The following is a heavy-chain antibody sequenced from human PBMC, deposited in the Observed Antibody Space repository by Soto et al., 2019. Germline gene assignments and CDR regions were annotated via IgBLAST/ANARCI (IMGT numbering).Heavy chain of an antibody. CDR3: ASDSHAVDLGY. D-gene: IGHD3-10*01. CDR2: ISRGGSVI. V-gene: IGHV3-11*01. Sequence: LILSCAASGFSFSYSYMSWIRQAPGKGLEWVSYISRGGSVIYYADSVKGRFTISRDDAKNSLYLQMNSLRAEDTAIYYCASDSHAVDLGYWGQGTLVTVSS. CDR1: GFSFSYSY. J-gene: IGHJ4*02.